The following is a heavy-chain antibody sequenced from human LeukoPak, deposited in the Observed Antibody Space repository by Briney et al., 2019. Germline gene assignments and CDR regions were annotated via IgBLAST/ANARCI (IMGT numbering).Heavy chain of an antibody. CDR3: ARLRNYDSSGYYFEIDY. D-gene: IGHD3-22*01. Sequence: GGSLRLSCAASGFTFNNYGMSWVRQAPGKGLEGVSGINWNAVRVGYADSVKGRFTISRDNAKNSLYLQMNSLRAEDTAFYYCARLRNYDSSGYYFEIDYWSQGTLVTVSS. CDR1: GFTFNNYG. CDR2: INWNAVRV. J-gene: IGHJ4*02. V-gene: IGHV3-20*04.